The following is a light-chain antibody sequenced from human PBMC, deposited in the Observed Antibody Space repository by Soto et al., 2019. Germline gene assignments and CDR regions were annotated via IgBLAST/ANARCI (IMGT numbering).Light chain of an antibody. Sequence: SYELTQPPSVSVAPGQTARIICGGDNIGTKGVHWYQQKPGQAPVLVVYDDSDRPSGIPERFSGSNSANTATLTISRVEVGDEADYYCQVWDSSSDPYVFGTGTKLTVL. J-gene: IGLJ1*01. CDR1: NIGTKG. CDR3: QVWDSSSDPYV. V-gene: IGLV3-21*02. CDR2: DDS.